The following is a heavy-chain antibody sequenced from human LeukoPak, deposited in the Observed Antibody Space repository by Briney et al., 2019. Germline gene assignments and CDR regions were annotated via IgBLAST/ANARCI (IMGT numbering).Heavy chain of an antibody. J-gene: IGHJ4*02. D-gene: IGHD3-3*01. CDR3: TTIGDFGVVIMGIDN. CDR1: GFTFSNAW. CDR2: IKSKTDGGTP. V-gene: IGHV3-15*01. Sequence: AGCLRLSCAASGFTFSNAWMRWVRPAAGRGMEWVGCIKSKTDGGTPEYAAPVKGRFTISRYDSQNTLYLQMNSLRTEDTAVNYWTTIGDFGVVIMGIDNWGQGTLGTVSS.